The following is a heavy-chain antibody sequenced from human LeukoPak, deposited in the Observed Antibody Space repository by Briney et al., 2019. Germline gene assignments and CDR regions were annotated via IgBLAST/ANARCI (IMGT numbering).Heavy chain of an antibody. CDR3: ARRSTMVRGVMGY. V-gene: IGHV5-10-1*01. CDR2: IDPSDSYT. CDR1: GYSLTSYW. D-gene: IGHD3-10*01. J-gene: IGHJ4*02. Sequence: GESLKISCKGSGYSLTSYWIGWVRQMPGKGLEWMGRIDPSDSYTNYSPSFQGHVTISADKSISTAYLQWSSLKASDTAMYYCARRSTMVRGVMGYWGQGTLVTVSS.